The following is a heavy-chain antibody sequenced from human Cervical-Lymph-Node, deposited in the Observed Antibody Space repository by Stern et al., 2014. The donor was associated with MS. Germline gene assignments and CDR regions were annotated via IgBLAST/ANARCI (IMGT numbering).Heavy chain of an antibody. CDR3: ARGGIFDY. J-gene: IGHJ4*02. Sequence: AQLVQSGPGLVKPSQTLSLTCTFSGGTISSGDDYWSWIRQPPGKGLECIGYISHSGSTYYNPSLSSRVAISMDTSMTQFSLNLSSVTAADTAVYYCARGGIFDYWGQGTLVTVSS. CDR2: ISHSGST. CDR1: GGTISSGDDY. V-gene: IGHV4-30-4*01.